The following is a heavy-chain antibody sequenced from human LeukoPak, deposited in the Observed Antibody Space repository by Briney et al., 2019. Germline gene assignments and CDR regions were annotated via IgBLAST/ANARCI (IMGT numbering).Heavy chain of an antibody. CDR2: INAGNGNT. Sequence: GASVKVSCKASGGTFSSYAISWVRQAPGQRLEWMGWINAGNGNTEYSQKFQGRVTITRDTSANTVYMELSSLRSEDTAVYYCARPYTTVLDFDHWGQGTLVTVSS. CDR1: GGTFSSYA. CDR3: ARPYTTVLDFDH. D-gene: IGHD1-1*01. V-gene: IGHV1-3*01. J-gene: IGHJ4*02.